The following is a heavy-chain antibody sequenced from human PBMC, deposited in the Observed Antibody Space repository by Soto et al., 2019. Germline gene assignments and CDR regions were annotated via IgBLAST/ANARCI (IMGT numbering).Heavy chain of an antibody. D-gene: IGHD3-3*01. J-gene: IGHJ4*02. Sequence: EVQLLESGGGLVQSGGSLRLSCTASGFTFSSYGMSWVRQAPGKGLEWVSAISGSAASTYYADSVKGRFTISRDNSQNTVYLQMNSLRAEDSAVYYCAKALSFSYYDFWSGSDYWGQGILVTVSS. CDR1: GFTFSSYG. CDR2: ISGSAAST. CDR3: AKALSFSYYDFWSGSDY. V-gene: IGHV3-23*01.